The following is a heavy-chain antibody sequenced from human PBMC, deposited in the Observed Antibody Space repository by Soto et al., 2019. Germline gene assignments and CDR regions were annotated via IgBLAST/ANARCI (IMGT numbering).Heavy chain of an antibody. CDR2: ITASGGAI. D-gene: IGHD5-18*01. CDR3: AKWGGVDTAIKTRNYYYYVLDL. CDR1: GFTFSDFY. Sequence: VGSLRLSCAASGFTFSDFYMTWIRQAPGKGLEWVSSITASGGAIYYADSVKGRFTISRDNSKNTLYLQMNSLRAEHTAVYYCAKWGGVDTAIKTRNYYYYVLDLCAPGSTVT. J-gene: IGHJ6*02. V-gene: IGHV3-23*01.